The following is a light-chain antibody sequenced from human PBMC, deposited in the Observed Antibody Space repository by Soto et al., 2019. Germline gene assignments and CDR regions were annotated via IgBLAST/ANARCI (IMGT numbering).Light chain of an antibody. CDR3: PLYPRENPYV. J-gene: IGLJ1*01. CDR2: EAS. V-gene: IGLV2-18*01. CDR1: STDFVSYNR. Sequence: QSALTQPPSVSGSPGQSVTISCTGTSTDFVSYNRVSWYQQPPGTAPKLIIYEASNRPSGVPDRFSGSKSGNTASLTISGLQAADEADYYCPLYPRENPYVFGTGTKVTVL.